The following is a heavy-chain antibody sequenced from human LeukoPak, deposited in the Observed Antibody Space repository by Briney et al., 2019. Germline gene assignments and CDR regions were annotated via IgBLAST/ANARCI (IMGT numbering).Heavy chain of an antibody. CDR2: IYPGDSDT. J-gene: IGHJ6*02. CDR3: ASSYSSGFSYYGMDV. Sequence: GESLKISCKGSGYSFTSYWIGWVRQMPGKGLEWMGIIYPGDSDTRYNPSFQGQVIISVDKSISTAYLQWRSPKASDTAMYYCASSYSSGFSYYGMDVWGQGTTVTVSS. D-gene: IGHD6-19*01. V-gene: IGHV5-51*01. CDR1: GYSFTSYW.